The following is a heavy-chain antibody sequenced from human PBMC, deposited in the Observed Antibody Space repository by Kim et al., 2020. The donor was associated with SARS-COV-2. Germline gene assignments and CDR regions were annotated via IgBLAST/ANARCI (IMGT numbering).Heavy chain of an antibody. CDR2: ISAYNGNT. J-gene: IGHJ6*02. CDR3: ARDPYYYDSSGYYYVWRDYYYYYGMDV. V-gene: IGHV1-18*01. CDR1: GYTFTSYG. Sequence: ASVKVSCKASGYTFTSYGISWVRQAPGQGLEWMGWISAYNGNTNYAQKLQGRVTMTTDTSTSTAYMELRSLRSDDTAVYYCARDPYYYDSSGYYYVWRDYYYYYGMDVWGQGTTVTVSS. D-gene: IGHD3-22*01.